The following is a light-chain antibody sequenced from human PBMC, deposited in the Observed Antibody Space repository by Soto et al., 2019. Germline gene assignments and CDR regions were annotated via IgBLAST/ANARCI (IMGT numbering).Light chain of an antibody. J-gene: IGLJ1*01. CDR3: CSYAGSPRYV. V-gene: IGLV2-11*01. CDR2: DVS. CDR1: SSDVGGYNY. Sequence: QSALTQPRSVSGSPGQSVTISCTGTSSDVGGYNYVSWYQQHPGKAPKVMIYDVSERPSGVPDRFSGSKSGNTASLTLSGLQPEAEVDYYCCSYAGSPRYVLGTGTKLTVL.